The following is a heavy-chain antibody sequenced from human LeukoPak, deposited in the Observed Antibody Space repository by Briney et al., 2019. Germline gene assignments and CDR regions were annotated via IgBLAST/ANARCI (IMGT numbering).Heavy chain of an antibody. CDR3: AREKNLGT. V-gene: IGHV3-7*05. Sequence: GGSLRLSCAASGFTFGSYWMSWVRQAPGKRLEWVATIKEDGSDKYYVDSVKGRFTISRDNVKNSVSLQMNSLRAEDTAVYYCAREKNLGTWGQGTLVTVSS. J-gene: IGHJ4*02. CDR1: GFTFGSYW. CDR2: IKEDGSDK. D-gene: IGHD1-14*01.